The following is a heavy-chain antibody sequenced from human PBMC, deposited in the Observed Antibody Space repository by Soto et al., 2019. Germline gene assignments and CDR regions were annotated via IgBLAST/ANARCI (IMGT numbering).Heavy chain of an antibody. Sequence: SDTLSLTCAVYCGSFSGYYWSWIRQPPGKGLEWIGEINHSGSTNYNPSLKSRVTISVDTSKNQFSLKLSSVTAADTAVYYCARGAALYSMVVVTDAFDIWGQGTMVNVSS. CDR1: CGSFSGYY. J-gene: IGHJ3*02. CDR3: ARGAALYSMVVVTDAFDI. D-gene: IGHD2-15*01. V-gene: IGHV4-34*01. CDR2: INHSGST.